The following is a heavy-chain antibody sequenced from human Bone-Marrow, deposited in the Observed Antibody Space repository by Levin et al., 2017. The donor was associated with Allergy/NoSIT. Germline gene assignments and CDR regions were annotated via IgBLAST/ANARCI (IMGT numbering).Heavy chain of an antibody. CDR3: ARAAYYGSGSCSPYYYAMDV. Sequence: GGSLRLSCAVSGFTIYDYYMTWVRQAPGKGLEWVSVIYRCGSTYYADSVKGRFTISRDSSKSTLYLQMKSLSAEDSAVYYCARAAYYGSGSCSPYYYAMDVWGKGTTLTVSS. J-gene: IGHJ6*04. CDR2: IYRCGST. CDR1: GFTIYDYY. V-gene: IGHV3-66*03. D-gene: IGHD3-10*01.